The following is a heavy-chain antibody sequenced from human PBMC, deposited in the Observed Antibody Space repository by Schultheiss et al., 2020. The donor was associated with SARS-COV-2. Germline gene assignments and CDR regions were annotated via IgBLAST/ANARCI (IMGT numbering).Heavy chain of an antibody. CDR1: GYTFTDYF. D-gene: IGHD5-18*01. Sequence: GASLKISCKASGYTFTDYFMYWVRQAPGQGLEWMGWVIPKSGGTTYAQKFQGRVTMTRDTSISTAYMELSSLRSDDTAVYYCARERDSGRYSLGYDLEYWGQGTLVTVSS. CDR3: ARERDSGRYSLGYDLEY. J-gene: IGHJ4*02. V-gene: IGHV1-2*02. CDR2: VIPKSGGT.